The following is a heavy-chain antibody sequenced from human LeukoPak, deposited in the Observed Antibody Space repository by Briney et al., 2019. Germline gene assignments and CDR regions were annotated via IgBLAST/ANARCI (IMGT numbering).Heavy chain of an antibody. D-gene: IGHD3-10*01. V-gene: IGHV3-9*01. CDR2: ISWNSGSI. J-gene: IGHJ4*02. CDR3: ARESQHSLWLLDY. Sequence: TGGSLRLSCAASGLTFDDYAMHWVRQAPGKGLEWVSGISWNSGSIGYADSVKGRFTISRDNAKNSLYLQMNSLRAEDTALYYCARESQHSLWLLDYWGQGTLVTVSS. CDR1: GLTFDDYA.